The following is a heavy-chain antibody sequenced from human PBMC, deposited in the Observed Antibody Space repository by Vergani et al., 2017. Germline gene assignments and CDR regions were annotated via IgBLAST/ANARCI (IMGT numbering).Heavy chain of an antibody. V-gene: IGHV3-21*01. J-gene: IGHJ4*02. CDR3: ARGLWDCTHIRCSPPSY. CDR1: GFSFRTFS. CDR2: ISGSSSYV. Sequence: EVQLVESGGGLVQPGGSLRLSCAASGFSFRTFSMFWVRQAPGKGLEWVASISGSSSYVFYRDSVEGRFTITRDNAKKSVYLQMNSLRAEDTAMYFCARGLWDCTHIRCSPPSYWGQGTQVTVSS. D-gene: IGHD2-8*01.